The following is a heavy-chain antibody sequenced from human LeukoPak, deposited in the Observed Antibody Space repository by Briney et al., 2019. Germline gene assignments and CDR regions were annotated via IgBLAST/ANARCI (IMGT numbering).Heavy chain of an antibody. D-gene: IGHD3-3*01. J-gene: IGHJ4*02. Sequence: GGSLRLSCAASGFTFSSYAMSWVRQAPGKGLEWVSAISGSGGSTYYADSVKGRFTISRDNSKNTLYLQMNSLRAEDTAVYYCAKRVRAVTHQIYFDYWGQGTLVTVSS. CDR1: GFTFSSYA. V-gene: IGHV3-23*01. CDR2: ISGSGGST. CDR3: AKRVRAVTHQIYFDY.